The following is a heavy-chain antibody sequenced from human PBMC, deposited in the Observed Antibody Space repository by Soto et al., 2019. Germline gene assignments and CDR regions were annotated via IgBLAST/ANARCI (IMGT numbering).Heavy chain of an antibody. V-gene: IGHV5-51*01. Sequence: GESLKISCKGSGYTFSSYWIGWVRQSPGKGLEWLGIIYGGDSDTRYRPSFQGQVTISADKSISTAYLQWSGLKASDTAMYYCARIKNFGSGTYRVPFDAWGQATMVTVS. CDR3: ARIKNFGSGTYRVPFDA. CDR2: IYGGDSDT. D-gene: IGHD3-10*01. CDR1: GYTFSSYW. J-gene: IGHJ3*01.